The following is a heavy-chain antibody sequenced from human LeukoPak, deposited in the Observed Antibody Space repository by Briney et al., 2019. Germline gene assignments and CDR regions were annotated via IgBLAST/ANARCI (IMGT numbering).Heavy chain of an antibody. CDR2: INPSGGST. V-gene: IGHV1-46*01. CDR1: GYTFTSYY. J-gene: IGHJ6*02. CDR3: ARDGDIVVVVAATRYYGMDV. Sequence: ASVKVSCKASGYTFTSYYMHWVRQAPGQGLEWMGIINPSGGSTSYAQKFQGRVTMTRDTSTSTVYMELSSLRSEDTAVYYCARDGDIVVVVAATRYYGMDVWGQGTTVTVPS. D-gene: IGHD2-15*01.